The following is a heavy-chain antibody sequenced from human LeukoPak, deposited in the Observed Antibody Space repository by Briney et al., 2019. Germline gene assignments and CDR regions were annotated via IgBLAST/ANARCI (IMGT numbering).Heavy chain of an antibody. CDR1: GGTFSSYA. J-gene: IGHJ6*03. CDR3: ARGWNDADLPYYYYYMDV. D-gene: IGHD1-1*01. Sequence: SVKVSCKASGGTFSSYAISWVRQAPGQGLEWTGRIIPIFGTANYAQKFQGRVTITTDESTSTAYMELSSLRSEDTAVYYCARGWNDADLPYYYYYMDVWGKGTTVTVS. CDR2: IIPIFGTA. V-gene: IGHV1-69*05.